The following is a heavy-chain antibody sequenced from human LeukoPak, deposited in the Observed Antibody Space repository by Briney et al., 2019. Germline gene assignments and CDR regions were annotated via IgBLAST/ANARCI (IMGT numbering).Heavy chain of an antibody. V-gene: IGHV4-39*01. D-gene: IGHD3-9*01. CDR3: ARHESFDYLSPIDS. J-gene: IGHJ4*02. Sequence: KPSETLSLTCPVSGGSVSSSRYYWGWIRQPPGKGLEWIGSIYYTGSTYYKPSLKSRVTISVDASKNQISLKLSSVTAADTAVYFCARHESFDYLSPIDSWGQGTLVTVSS. CDR1: GGSVSSSRYY. CDR2: IYYTGST.